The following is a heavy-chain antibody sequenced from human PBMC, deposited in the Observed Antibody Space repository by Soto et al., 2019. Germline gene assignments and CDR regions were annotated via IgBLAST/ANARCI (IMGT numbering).Heavy chain of an antibody. Sequence: LRLSCATSGFTFSNYGIHWVRQAPGKGLEWVAVKWFFASGGNEYYADSVKGRFAISRDDSNQTAYLEMKSLRAEYTAVYYFWRDPYSWARYYLDFWGQGTQVTVSS. CDR3: WRDPYSWARYYLDF. CDR1: GFTFSNYG. J-gene: IGHJ4*02. V-gene: IGHV3-33*01. CDR2: KWFFASGGNE. D-gene: IGHD1-26*01.